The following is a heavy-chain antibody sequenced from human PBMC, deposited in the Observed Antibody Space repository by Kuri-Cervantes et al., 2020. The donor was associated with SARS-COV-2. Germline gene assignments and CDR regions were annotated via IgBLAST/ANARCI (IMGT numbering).Heavy chain of an antibody. CDR1: GYSFSSYW. V-gene: IGHV5-51*01. J-gene: IGHJ4*02. D-gene: IGHD3-3*01. Sequence: GGSLRLSCQGSGYSFSSYWIGWVRQMPGKGLEWMGIIYPADSETRYSPSFQGQVTISADKSTTTAYLQWSSLKASDTAMYYCARLLFWSGFVDSWGQGTQVTVSS. CDR2: IYPADSET. CDR3: ARLLFWSGFVDS.